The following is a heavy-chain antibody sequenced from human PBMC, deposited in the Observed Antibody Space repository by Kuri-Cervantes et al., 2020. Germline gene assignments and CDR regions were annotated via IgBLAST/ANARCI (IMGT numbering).Heavy chain of an antibody. CDR2: ISSSGSTI. V-gene: IGHV3-11*01. CDR1: GFTFSDYY. Sequence: GGSLRLSCAASGFTFSDYYMSWIRQAPGKGLEWVSYISSSGSTIYYADSVKGRFTISRDNAKNSLYLQMNSLRAEDTAVYYCARVEGVYDFWSGHYAAGGMDVWGQGTTVTVSS. CDR3: ARVEGVYDFWSGHYAAGGMDV. D-gene: IGHD3-3*01. J-gene: IGHJ6*02.